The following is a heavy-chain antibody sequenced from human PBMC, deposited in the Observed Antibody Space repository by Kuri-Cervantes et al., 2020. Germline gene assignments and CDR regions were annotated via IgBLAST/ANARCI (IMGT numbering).Heavy chain of an antibody. D-gene: IGHD3-22*01. Sequence: GPLRLSCTVSGGSISSSSYYWGLIRQPPGKGLEWIGSIYYSGSTYYNPSLKSRVTISVDTSKNQFSLKLSSVTAADTAVYYCASYDISGYYQLHWGQGTLVTVSS. V-gene: IGHV4-39*01. CDR1: GGSISSSSYY. J-gene: IGHJ4*02. CDR3: ASYDISGYYQLH. CDR2: IYYSGST.